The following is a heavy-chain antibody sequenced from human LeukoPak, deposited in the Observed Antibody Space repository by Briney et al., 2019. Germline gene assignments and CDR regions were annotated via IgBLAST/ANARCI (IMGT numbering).Heavy chain of an antibody. J-gene: IGHJ3*02. D-gene: IGHD6-6*01. CDR3: ARESSANDAFDI. CDR2: ISSSSSYI. Sequence: PGGSLRLSCAASGFTFSSYSMNWVRQAPGKGLEWVSSISSSSSYIYYADSAKGRFTISRDNAKNSLYLQMSSLRAEDTAVYYCARESSANDAFDIWGQGTMVTVSS. V-gene: IGHV3-21*01. CDR1: GFTFSSYS.